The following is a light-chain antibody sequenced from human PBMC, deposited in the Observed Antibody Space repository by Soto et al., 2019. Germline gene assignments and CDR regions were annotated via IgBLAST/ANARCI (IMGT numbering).Light chain of an antibody. Sequence: DIQMTQSPSSLSASVGDRVTITCRASQSISRNLNWYQHKPGKAPKILIYAESSLQNGVPSRFSGGGSGPEFTLSLSSLQPEDFGTYHCQQSYTTASITFGQGTRLEIK. CDR2: AES. CDR3: QQSYTTASIT. CDR1: QSISRN. J-gene: IGKJ5*01. V-gene: IGKV1-39*01.